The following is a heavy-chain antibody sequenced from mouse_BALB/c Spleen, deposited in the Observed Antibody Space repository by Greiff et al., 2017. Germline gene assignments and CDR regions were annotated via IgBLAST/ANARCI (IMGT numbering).Heavy chain of an antibody. CDR2: ISYDGSN. CDR3: AREDYDPYAMDY. Sequence: EVKLMESGPGLVKPSQSLSLTCSVTGYSITSGYYWNWIRQFPGNKLEWMGYISYDGSNNYNPSLKNRISITRDTSKNQFFLKLNSVTTEDTATYYCAREDYDPYAMDYWGQGTSVTVSS. V-gene: IGHV3-6*02. D-gene: IGHD2-4*01. CDR1: GYSITSGYY. J-gene: IGHJ4*01.